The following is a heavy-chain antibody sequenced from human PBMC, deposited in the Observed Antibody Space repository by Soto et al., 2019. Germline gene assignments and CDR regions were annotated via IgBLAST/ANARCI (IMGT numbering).Heavy chain of an antibody. CDR1: GGTFSSYT. CDR3: ARASVLAAAGVFFDY. D-gene: IGHD6-13*01. Sequence: SVKVSCKASGGTFSSYTISWVRQVPGQGLEWMGRIIPILGIANYAQKFQGRVTITADKSTSTAYMELSSLRSEDTAVYYCARASVLAAAGVFFDYWGQGTLVTVSS. CDR2: IIPILGIA. J-gene: IGHJ4*02. V-gene: IGHV1-69*02.